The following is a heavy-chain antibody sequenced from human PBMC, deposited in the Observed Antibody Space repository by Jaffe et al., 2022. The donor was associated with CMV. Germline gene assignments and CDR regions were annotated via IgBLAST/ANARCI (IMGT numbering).Heavy chain of an antibody. V-gene: IGHV5-51*01. D-gene: IGHD3-22*01. J-gene: IGHJ3*01. CDR1: EKSFINYW. CDR2: IYPGDSDT. Sequence: EVQLVQSGAEVKKPGESLKISCKGSEKSFINYWIGWVRQMPGKGLEWMGIIYPGDSDTRYSPSFQGQVTISADKSIRTVYLQWSSLKASDTAMYYCARHSPFPVTVGDAFDFWGQGTMVTVSS. CDR3: ARHSPFPVTVGDAFDF.